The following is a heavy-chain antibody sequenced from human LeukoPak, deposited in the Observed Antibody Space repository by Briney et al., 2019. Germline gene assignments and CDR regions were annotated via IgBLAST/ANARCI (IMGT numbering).Heavy chain of an antibody. CDR3: AKDLEDIVVVVAATPFGGFDY. V-gene: IGHV3-30*02. J-gene: IGHJ4*02. Sequence: PGGSLRLSCAASGFTFSSYGMHWVRQAPGKGLEWVAFIRYDGSNKYYADSVKGRFTISRDNSKNTLYLQMNSLRAEDAAVYYCAKDLEDIVVVVAATPFGGFDYWGQGTLVTVSS. CDR2: IRYDGSNK. CDR1: GFTFSSYG. D-gene: IGHD2-15*01.